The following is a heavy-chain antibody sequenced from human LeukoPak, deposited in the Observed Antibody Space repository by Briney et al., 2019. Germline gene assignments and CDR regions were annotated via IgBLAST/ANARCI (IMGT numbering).Heavy chain of an antibody. D-gene: IGHD5-24*01. CDR2: TCYRSKWYN. J-gene: IGHJ4*02. V-gene: IGHV6-1*01. CDR1: GDSVSSSSST. Sequence: SQTLSLTCALSGDSVSSSSSTWHWIRQSSSRGLEWLGRTCYRSKWYNHYAVSVKSRITINPDTSKNQFSLQLNSVTPEDTAVYYCARDPADGYGHFDYWGQGTLVTVSS. CDR3: ARDPADGYGHFDY.